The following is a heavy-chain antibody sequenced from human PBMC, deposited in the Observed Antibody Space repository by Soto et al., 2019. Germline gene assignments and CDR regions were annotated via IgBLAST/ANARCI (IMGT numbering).Heavy chain of an antibody. V-gene: IGHV1-18*01. Sequence: ASVKVSCKASGYTFPSYGISWVRQAPGQGLEWMGWINPGNGKTNYAQKFQGRVTMTTDESTSTAYMELSSLRSEDTAVYYCARDWDENYYDSSGYDTFDPWGQGTLVTVSS. D-gene: IGHD3-22*01. CDR1: GYTFPSYG. CDR3: ARDWDENYYDSSGYDTFDP. CDR2: INPGNGKT. J-gene: IGHJ5*02.